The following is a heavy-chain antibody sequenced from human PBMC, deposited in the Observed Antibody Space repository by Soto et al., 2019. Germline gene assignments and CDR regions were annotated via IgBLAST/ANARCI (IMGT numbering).Heavy chain of an antibody. Sequence: GGSLRLSCAASGFTFSSYAMSWVRQAPGKGLGWVSAISGSGGSTYYADSVKGRFTISRDNSKNTLYLQMNSLRAEDTAVYYCAKDYGYYDFWSGYPDAFDIWGQGTMVTVSS. CDR1: GFTFSSYA. D-gene: IGHD3-3*01. V-gene: IGHV3-23*01. CDR3: AKDYGYYDFWSGYPDAFDI. J-gene: IGHJ3*02. CDR2: ISGSGGST.